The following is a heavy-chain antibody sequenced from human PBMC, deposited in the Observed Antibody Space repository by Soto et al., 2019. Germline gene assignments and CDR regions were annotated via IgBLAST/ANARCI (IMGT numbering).Heavy chain of an antibody. CDR2: INPNGGST. Sequence: QVQLVQSGAEVKKPGASVQVSCKASGYTFTNYYMHWVRQAPGQGLEWMGIINPNGGSTTYAQKFGDRITVTRDTSTSTFYMELSSLRSEDTAVYYCSREGAFGGALFDYWGQGTLVTVSS. V-gene: IGHV1-46*03. J-gene: IGHJ4*02. D-gene: IGHD3-16*01. CDR3: SREGAFGGALFDY. CDR1: GYTFTNYY.